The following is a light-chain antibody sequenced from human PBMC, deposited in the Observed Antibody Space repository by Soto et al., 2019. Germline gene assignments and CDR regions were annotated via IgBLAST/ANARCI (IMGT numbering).Light chain of an antibody. CDR1: SSDVGRYNF. V-gene: IGLV2-14*01. J-gene: IGLJ1*01. Sequence: QSVLTQPASLSGSPGQSITISCTGTSSDVGRYNFVSWYQQHPGKAPKLMIYDVSNRPSGISNRFSGSKSGNTASLTISGIQPEDEADYYCSSYTSSSTRVFGTGTKLTVL. CDR2: DVS. CDR3: SSYTSSSTRV.